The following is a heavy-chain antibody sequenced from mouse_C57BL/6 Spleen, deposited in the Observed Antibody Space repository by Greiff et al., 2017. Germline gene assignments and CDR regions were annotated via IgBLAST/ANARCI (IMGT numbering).Heavy chain of an antibody. D-gene: IGHD2-5*01. V-gene: IGHV1-69*01. CDR1: GYTFTSYW. Sequence: VQLQQPGAELVMPGASVKLSCKASGYTFTSYWMHWVKQRTGQGLEWIGEIDPSDSYTNYNQKFKGKSTLTVDKSSSTAYMQLSSLTSEDSAVYYCARGAYYSNSYYFDCWGQGTTLTVSS. CDR2: IDPSDSYT. CDR3: ARGAYYSNSYYFDC. J-gene: IGHJ2*01.